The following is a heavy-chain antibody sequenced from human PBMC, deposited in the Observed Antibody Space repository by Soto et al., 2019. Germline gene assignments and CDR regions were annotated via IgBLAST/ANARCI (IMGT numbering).Heavy chain of an antibody. CDR3: AKNWIHCSSTSCPAISNWFDP. CDR2: ISYDGSNK. Sequence: PGGSLRLSCAASGFTFSSYGMHWVRQAPGKGLEWVAVISYDGSNKYYADSVKGRFTISRDNSKNTLYLQMNSLRAEDTAVYYCAKNWIHCSSTSCPAISNWFDPWGQGTLVTVSS. D-gene: IGHD2-2*01. J-gene: IGHJ5*02. V-gene: IGHV3-30*18. CDR1: GFTFSSYG.